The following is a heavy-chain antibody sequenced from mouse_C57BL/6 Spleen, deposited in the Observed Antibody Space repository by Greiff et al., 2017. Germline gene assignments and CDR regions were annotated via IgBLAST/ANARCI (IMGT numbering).Heavy chain of an antibody. Sequence: EVKVEESGPGLVKPSQSLSLTCSVTGYSITSGYYWNWIRQFPGNKLEWMGYISYDGSNNYNPSLKNRISITRDTSKNQFFLKLNSVTTEDTATYYCARGHYYGSSYAMDYWGQGTSVTVSS. CDR3: ARGHYYGSSYAMDY. D-gene: IGHD1-1*01. V-gene: IGHV3-6*01. CDR2: ISYDGSN. J-gene: IGHJ4*01. CDR1: GYSITSGYY.